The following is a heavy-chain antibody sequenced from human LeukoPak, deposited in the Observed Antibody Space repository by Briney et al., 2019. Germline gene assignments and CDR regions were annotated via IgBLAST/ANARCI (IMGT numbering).Heavy chain of an antibody. CDR1: GGSFSGYY. CDR2: ISHSGST. J-gene: IGHJ3*02. Sequence: KPSETLSLTCAVYGGSFSGYYWGWIRQPPGKGLEWIGEISHSGSTKYNPSLESRVTISVDTSKNQFSLKLRSVTAADAAVYYCARLGDAFDIWGQGTMVTVSS. V-gene: IGHV4-34*01. CDR3: ARLGDAFDI.